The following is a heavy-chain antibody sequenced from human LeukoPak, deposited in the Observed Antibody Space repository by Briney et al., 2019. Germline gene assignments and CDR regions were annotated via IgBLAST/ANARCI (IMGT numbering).Heavy chain of an antibody. J-gene: IGHJ2*01. D-gene: IGHD4-17*01. CDR2: ITWNGVGT. Sequence: GGSLRLSCAASGFTFSSYTMNWVRQVPGKGLEWVSYITWNGVGTAYADSMKGRFTVSRDNAKNSLFLQMDSLRAEDTALYYCARSMTTVTTRFFDLWGRGTLVSVSS. CDR3: ARSMTTVTTRFFDL. CDR1: GFTFSSYT. V-gene: IGHV3-20*04.